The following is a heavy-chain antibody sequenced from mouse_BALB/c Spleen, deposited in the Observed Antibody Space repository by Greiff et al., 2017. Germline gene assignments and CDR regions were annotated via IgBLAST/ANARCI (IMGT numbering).Heavy chain of an antibody. D-gene: IGHD3-1*01. J-gene: IGHJ4*01. CDR3: TRHRGYAMDY. V-gene: IGHV6-6*02. CDR1: GFTFSNYW. CDR2: IRLKSNNYAT. Sequence: EVHLVESGGGLVQPGGSMKLSCVASGFTFSNYWMNWVRQSPEKGLEWVAEIRLKSNNYATHYAESVKGRFTISRDDSKSSVYLQMNNLRAEDTGIYYCTRHRGYAMDYWGQGTSVTVSS.